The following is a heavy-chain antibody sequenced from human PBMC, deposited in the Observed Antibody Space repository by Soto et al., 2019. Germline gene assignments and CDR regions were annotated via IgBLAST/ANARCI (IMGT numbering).Heavy chain of an antibody. V-gene: IGHV3-74*01. CDR1: GFTFRTYW. D-gene: IGHD3-3*02. CDR2: IHGDGSST. J-gene: IGHJ4*02. Sequence: EVHLVESGGGLVQPGGSLRLSCAASGFTFRTYWMHWVRQVPGKGLVWVSRIHGDGSSTSYADSVKGRFTISRDNAKNTLHLQVNSLRAEVMAVYYCAKGIAISAATAHDYWGQGTVVSVSS. CDR3: AKGIAISAATAHDY.